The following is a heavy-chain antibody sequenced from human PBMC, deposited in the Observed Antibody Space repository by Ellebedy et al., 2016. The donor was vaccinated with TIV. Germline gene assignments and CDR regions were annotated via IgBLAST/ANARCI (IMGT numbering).Heavy chain of an antibody. D-gene: IGHD1-26*01. J-gene: IGHJ3*02. CDR1: GFTFDDYA. CDR2: FSWNSGVI. CDR3: AKAVERGALDI. Sequence: PGGSLRLSCEASGFTFDDYAMHWVRQAPGKGLEWVSGFSWNSGVIEYADSVKGRFTISRDNAKNSVFLQMNSVRLEDMALYYWAKAVERGALDIWGQGTVATVSP. V-gene: IGHV3-9*03.